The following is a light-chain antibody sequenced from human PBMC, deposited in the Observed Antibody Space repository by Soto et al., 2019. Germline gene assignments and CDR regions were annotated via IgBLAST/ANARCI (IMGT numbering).Light chain of an antibody. J-gene: IGLJ1*01. Sequence: QSVMTQPPSVSAAPGQKVTISCSGSSSNIGGNSVSWYQQLPGTAPKLLIYENNKRPSGIPDRFSGSKSGTSAILGIAGLQTGDEADYYCGTWDSSLSVYVFGTGTKVTVL. V-gene: IGLV1-51*01. CDR1: SSNIGGNS. CDR2: ENN. CDR3: GTWDSSLSVYV.